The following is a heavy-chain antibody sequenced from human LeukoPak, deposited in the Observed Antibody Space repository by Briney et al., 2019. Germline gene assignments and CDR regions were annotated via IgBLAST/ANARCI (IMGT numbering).Heavy chain of an antibody. CDR2: IIPIFGTA. D-gene: IGHD3-3*01. Sequence: ASVKVSCKASGGTFSSYAISWVRQAPGQGLEWMGGIIPIFGTANYAQKFQGRVTITADESTSTAYLQWSSLKASDTAMYYCARLSATLYYDFYFDYWGQGTLVTVSS. V-gene: IGHV1-69*13. CDR1: GGTFSSYA. CDR3: ARLSATLYYDFYFDY. J-gene: IGHJ4*02.